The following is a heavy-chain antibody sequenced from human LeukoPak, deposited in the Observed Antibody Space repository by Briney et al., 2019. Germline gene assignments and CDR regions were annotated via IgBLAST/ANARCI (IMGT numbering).Heavy chain of an antibody. CDR3: ARGRRAVAAFDP. CDR1: GFTFSHYW. Sequence: PGGSLRLSCAASGFTFSHYWMSWVRQAPGKGLEWVANIKQDGSERYYVDSMKGRFTISRDNTKNSLYLQMNSLRSEDTAVYYCARGRRAVAAFDPWGQGTLVTVSS. D-gene: IGHD6-19*01. V-gene: IGHV3-7*03. J-gene: IGHJ5*02. CDR2: IKQDGSER.